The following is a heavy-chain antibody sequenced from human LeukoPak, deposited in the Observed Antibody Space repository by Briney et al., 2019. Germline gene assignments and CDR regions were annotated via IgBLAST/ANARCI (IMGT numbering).Heavy chain of an antibody. J-gene: IGHJ4*02. CDR2: IQFDGSNK. Sequence: GGSLRLSCAASGFTFDDYVMTWVRQAPGKGLEWLTFIQFDGSNKLYADSVKGRFTVSRDTSKNTVYLQMTSLRVEDTAVYYCAKENDFWSGPEGWGQGTLVTVSS. CDR3: AKENDFWSGPEG. CDR1: GFTFDDYV. D-gene: IGHD3-3*01. V-gene: IGHV3-30*02.